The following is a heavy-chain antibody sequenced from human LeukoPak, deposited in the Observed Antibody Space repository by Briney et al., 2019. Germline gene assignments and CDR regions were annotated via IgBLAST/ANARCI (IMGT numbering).Heavy chain of an antibody. CDR2: INPSGGST. CDR3: ARSATHSGWYFY. V-gene: IGHV1-46*01. Sequence: APVKVSCKASGYTFTSYYMHWVRQAPGQGLEWMGIINPSGGSTSYAQKFQGRVTMARDTSTSTVYMELSSLRSEDTAVYYCARSATHSGWYFYWGQGTLVTVSS. CDR1: GYTFTSYY. J-gene: IGHJ4*02. D-gene: IGHD6-19*01.